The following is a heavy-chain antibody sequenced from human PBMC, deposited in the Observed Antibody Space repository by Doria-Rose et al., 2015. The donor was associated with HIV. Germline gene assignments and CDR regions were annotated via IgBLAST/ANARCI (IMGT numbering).Heavy chain of an antibody. CDR2: MSPHSGNT. Sequence: VQLVESGAEVKNPGASVKVSCKASGYTFTSYDINWVRQATGQGLEWMGWMSPHSGNTDYAQRFQGRVTVTRNTSINTAYLELSSLRSDDTAVYYCAKPAPGDFGTGTPTWAFAVWGQGTMVTVSS. CDR3: AKPAPGDFGTGTPTWAFAV. CDR1: GYTFTSYD. D-gene: IGHD3-3*01. J-gene: IGHJ3*01. V-gene: IGHV1-8*02.